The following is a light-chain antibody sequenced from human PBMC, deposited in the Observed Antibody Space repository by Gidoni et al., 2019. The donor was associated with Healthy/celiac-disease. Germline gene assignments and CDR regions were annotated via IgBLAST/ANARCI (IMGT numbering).Light chain of an antibody. CDR3: QQSYSTRWT. CDR2: AAS. Sequence: RVTITCRASQSISSYLNWYQQKPGKAPKLLIYAASSLQSGVPSRFSGSGSGTDFTLTISSLQPEDFATYYCQQSYSTRWTFGHGTKVEIK. CDR1: QSISSY. V-gene: IGKV1-39*01. J-gene: IGKJ1*01.